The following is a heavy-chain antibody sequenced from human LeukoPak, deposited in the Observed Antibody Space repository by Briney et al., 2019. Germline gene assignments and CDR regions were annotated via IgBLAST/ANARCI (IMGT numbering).Heavy chain of an antibody. D-gene: IGHD3-16*02. V-gene: IGHV1-24*01. J-gene: IGHJ5*02. CDR1: GYTLTELY. CDR2: FDPEDGET. CDR3: ATDPLPPGGYYDYVWGSYHRNWFDP. Sequence: ASVQVSCKVSGYTLTELYMHWVREAPGKGLEWMGGFDPEDGETIYAQKFQGRVTMTEDTSTDTAYMELSSLRSEDTAVYYCATDPLPPGGYYDYVWGSYHRNWFDPWGQGTLVTVSS.